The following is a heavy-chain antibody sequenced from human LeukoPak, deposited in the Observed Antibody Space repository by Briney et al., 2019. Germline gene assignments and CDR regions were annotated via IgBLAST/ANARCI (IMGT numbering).Heavy chain of an antibody. CDR3: ARGLGDYYDTSGYYYAVPAH. CDR2: MNPNSGNT. J-gene: IGHJ4*02. CDR1: GYTFTSYD. D-gene: IGHD3-22*01. V-gene: IGHV1-8*01. Sequence: ASVKVSCKASGYTFTSYDIHWVRQATGQGLEWMGWMNPNSGNTGYAQKFQGRVTMTRNTSISTAYMELSSLRSEDTAVYYCARGLGDYYDTSGYYYAVPAHWGQGTLVTVSS.